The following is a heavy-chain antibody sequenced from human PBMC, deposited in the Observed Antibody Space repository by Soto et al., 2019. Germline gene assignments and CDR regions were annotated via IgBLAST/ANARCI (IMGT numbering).Heavy chain of an antibody. V-gene: IGHV4-4*02. CDR2: ILHSGES. D-gene: IGHD2-21*02. CDR1: GYSITRGHW. Sequence: SEPLSLTCAVSGYSITRGHWWSWVRQSPDKGLEWIGEILHSGESTYNPSLRRRVTMSVDKSKNQFSLKLTSVTAADTAVYYCARNGDYSLEYWGQGTLVTVSS. J-gene: IGHJ4*02. CDR3: ARNGDYSLEY.